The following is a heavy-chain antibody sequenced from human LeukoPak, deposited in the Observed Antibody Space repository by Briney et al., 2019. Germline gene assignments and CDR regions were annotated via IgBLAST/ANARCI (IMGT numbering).Heavy chain of an antibody. J-gene: IGHJ4*02. CDR2: IKQDGSEK. CDR1: GFTFSSYW. CDR3: ARLKTAMDLYFDY. Sequence: PGGSLRLSCAASGFTFSSYWMSWVRQAPGKGLEWVANIKQDGSEKYYVDSVKGRFTISRDNAKNSLYLQMNSLRAEDTAVYYCARLKTAMDLYFDYWGQGTLVTVSS. V-gene: IGHV3-7*01. D-gene: IGHD5-18*01.